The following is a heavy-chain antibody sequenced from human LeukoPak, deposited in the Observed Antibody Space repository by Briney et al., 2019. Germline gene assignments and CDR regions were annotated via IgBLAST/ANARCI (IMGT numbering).Heavy chain of an antibody. V-gene: IGHV1-24*01. J-gene: IGHJ4*02. CDR1: GYTLTELS. Sequence: ASVKVSCKVSGYTLTELSMDWVRQAPGKGLEWMGGFDPEDGETIYAQKFQGRVTMTEDTSTDTAYMELSSLRSEDTAVYYCARGIDSSGYYSFDYWGQGTLVTVSS. D-gene: IGHD3-22*01. CDR3: ARGIDSSGYYSFDY. CDR2: FDPEDGET.